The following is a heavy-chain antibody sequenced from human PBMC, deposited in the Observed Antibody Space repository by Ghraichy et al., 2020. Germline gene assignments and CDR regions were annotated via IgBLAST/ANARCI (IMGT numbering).Heavy chain of an antibody. CDR2: ISGSGGST. D-gene: IGHD3-10*01. J-gene: IGHJ3*02. Sequence: GGSLRLSCAASGFTFSSYAMSWVRQAPGERLEWVSGISGSGGSTYADSVKGRFTISRDNSKNTLYLQMNSLRAGDTAVYFCATQSRGAFDIWGQGTMVTVSS. CDR1: GFTFSSYA. CDR3: ATQSRGAFDI. V-gene: IGHV3-23*01.